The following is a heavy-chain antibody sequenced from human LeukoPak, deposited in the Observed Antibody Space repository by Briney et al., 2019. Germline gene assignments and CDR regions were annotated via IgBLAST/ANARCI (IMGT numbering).Heavy chain of an antibody. J-gene: IGHJ5*02. CDR3: ARQVTAAAGTNWFDP. CDR1: GGSISSSY. V-gene: IGHV4-59*08. D-gene: IGHD6-13*01. Sequence: SETLSLTCTVFGGSISSSYWTWIRQPPGKGLEWMGYIHYSGSTHYNPSLKSRVTMSVDTSKNQFSLKLSSMTAADTAIYYCARQVTAAAGTNWFDPWGQGTLVTVSS. CDR2: IHYSGST.